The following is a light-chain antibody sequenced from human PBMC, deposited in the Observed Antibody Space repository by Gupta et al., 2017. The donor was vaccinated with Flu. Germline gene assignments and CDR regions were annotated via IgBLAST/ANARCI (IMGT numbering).Light chain of an antibody. Sequence: SYVLTQPPSVSVAPGQTATITCKGNNIGTKSVHWYQQKPGQAPVLVVYDDNDRPSGIPERFSGSKSGNTATLTISRVEAGDEADYYCQVWDSSSSDLVFGGGTKLTAL. CDR3: QVWDSSSSDLV. CDR2: DDN. V-gene: IGLV3-21*02. J-gene: IGLJ2*01. CDR1: NIGTKS.